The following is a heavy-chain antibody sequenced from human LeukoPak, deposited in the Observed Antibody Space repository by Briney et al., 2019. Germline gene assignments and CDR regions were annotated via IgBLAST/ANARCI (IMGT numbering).Heavy chain of an antibody. J-gene: IGHJ4*02. Sequence: GASVKVSCKASGYTFTSYAMHWERRAPGQRLEWMGWINAGNGNTKYSQEFQGRVTITRDTSASTAYMELSSLRSEDMAVYYCARLLDYDYVWGSYGYRGQGTLVTVSS. CDR1: GYTFTSYA. D-gene: IGHD3-16*01. CDR3: ARLLDYDYVWGSYGY. CDR2: INAGNGNT. V-gene: IGHV1-3*03.